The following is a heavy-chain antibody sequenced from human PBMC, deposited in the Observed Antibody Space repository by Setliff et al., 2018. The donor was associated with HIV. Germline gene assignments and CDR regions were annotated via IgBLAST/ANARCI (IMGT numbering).Heavy chain of an antibody. CDR2: IYSDGRT. D-gene: IGHD3-16*01. J-gene: IGHJ5*02. CDR3: AKGVKWLDP. V-gene: IGHV3-53*01. Sequence: PGGSLRLSCAASGFTFSDHYMTWVRQAPGKGLEWVSFIYSDGRTYYAESVKGRFTISRDDSKNTLYLQMHSLRVEDTAAYYCAKGVKWLDPWGQGIQVTVSS. CDR1: GFTFSDHY.